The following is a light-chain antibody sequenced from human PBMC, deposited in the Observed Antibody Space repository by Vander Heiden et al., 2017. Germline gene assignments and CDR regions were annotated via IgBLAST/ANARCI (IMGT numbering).Light chain of an antibody. CDR3: HQYNNWPRT. CDR2: GAS. V-gene: IGKV3-15*01. CDR1: QSVSSN. Sequence: EIVMTQSPATLSVSPGERATLSCRASQSVSSNLAWYQQKPGQAPRLLIYGASTRATGMPVRFTGSGSGTEFTLTISSLQSEDFAVYYCHQYNNWPRTFGQGTKVEIK. J-gene: IGKJ1*01.